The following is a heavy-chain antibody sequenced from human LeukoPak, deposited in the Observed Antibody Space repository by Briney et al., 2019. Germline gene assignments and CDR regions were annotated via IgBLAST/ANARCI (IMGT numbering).Heavy chain of an antibody. J-gene: IGHJ6*02. V-gene: IGHV3-33*01. CDR1: GFTFSSYG. CDR2: IWYDGSNK. D-gene: IGHD3-22*01. CDR3: ARSLDSSGYYYYGMDV. Sequence: PGGSLRLSCAASGFTFSSYGMHWVRQAPGKGLEWVAVIWYDGSNKYYADSVKGLFTISRDNSKNTLYLQMNSLRAEDTAVYYCARSLDSSGYYYYGMDVWGQGTTVTVSS.